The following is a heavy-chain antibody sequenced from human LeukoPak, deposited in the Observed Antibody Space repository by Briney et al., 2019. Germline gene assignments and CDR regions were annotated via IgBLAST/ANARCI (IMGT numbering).Heavy chain of an antibody. J-gene: IGHJ3*02. CDR2: INHSGST. Sequence: KPSETLSLTCAIYGGSFSGYYWSWIRPPPGKGLKWIGEINHSGSTNYNQALKSRVTISVDTSKNQFSLKLSSVTAADTAVYYCAHVVGYAFDIWGQGTMVTVSS. CDR1: GGSFSGYY. CDR3: AHVVGYAFDI. V-gene: IGHV4-34*01. D-gene: IGHD2-15*01.